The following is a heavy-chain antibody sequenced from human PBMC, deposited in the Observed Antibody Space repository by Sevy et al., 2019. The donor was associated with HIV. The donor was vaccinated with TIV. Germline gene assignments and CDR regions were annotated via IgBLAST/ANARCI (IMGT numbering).Heavy chain of an antibody. CDR2: ISGSGGST. CDR1: GFTFSSYA. CDR3: AKGVSVRGVIIIQDYYYMDV. Sequence: GGSLRLSCAASGFTFSSYARSWVRQAPGKGLEWVSAISGSGGSTYYADSVKGRFTISRDNSKNTLYLQMNSLRAEDTAVYYCAKGVSVRGVIIIQDYYYMDVWGKGTTVTVSS. V-gene: IGHV3-23*01. D-gene: IGHD3-10*01. J-gene: IGHJ6*03.